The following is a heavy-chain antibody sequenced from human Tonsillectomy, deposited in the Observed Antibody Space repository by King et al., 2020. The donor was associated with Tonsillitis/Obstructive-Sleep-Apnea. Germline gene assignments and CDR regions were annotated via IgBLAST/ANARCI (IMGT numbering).Heavy chain of an antibody. CDR3: ARQIERASSRILTYDHTQYHYYMDR. CDR1: GYIFSNFW. CDR2: IYPGNSNI. J-gene: IGHJ6*03. V-gene: IGHV5-51*01. D-gene: IGHD3-9*01. Sequence: QLVQSGAEVKKPGESLKISCKASGYIFSNFWIGWVRQMPGKGLEWMGIIYPGNSNIKYSPSFQGQVTISADASLSTAYLEWGSLKASDTAMYFCARQIERASSRILTYDHTQYHYYMDRSRKGTTVTVSS.